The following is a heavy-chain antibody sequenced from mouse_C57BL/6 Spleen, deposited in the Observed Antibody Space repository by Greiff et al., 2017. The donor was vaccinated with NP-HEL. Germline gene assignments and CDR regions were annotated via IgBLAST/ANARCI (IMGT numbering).Heavy chain of an antibody. Sequence: DVQLQESGGGLVKPGGSLKLSCAASGFTFSDYGMHWVRQAPEKGLEWVAYISSGSSTIYYADTVKGRFTISRDNAKNTLFLQMTSLRSEDTAMYYCASEDYYAMDYWGQGTSVTVSS. CDR3: ASEDYYAMDY. CDR2: ISSGSSTI. V-gene: IGHV5-17*01. J-gene: IGHJ4*01. CDR1: GFTFSDYG.